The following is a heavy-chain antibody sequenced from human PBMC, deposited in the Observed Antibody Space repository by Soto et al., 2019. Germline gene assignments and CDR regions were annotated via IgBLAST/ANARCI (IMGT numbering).Heavy chain of an antibody. Sequence: QVQLVQSGAEVKKPGASVKVSCKASGYTFTSYDINWVRQATGQGLEWMGWMNPNSGNTRYAQKFQGRVTMTRNTSVSTAYMELSSVRSEDTAVYYCARGFMHPLVVITIDDAFDIWGQGTMVTVSS. CDR3: ARGFMHPLVVITIDDAFDI. J-gene: IGHJ3*02. V-gene: IGHV1-8*01. CDR2: MNPNSGNT. D-gene: IGHD3-22*01. CDR1: GYTFTSYD.